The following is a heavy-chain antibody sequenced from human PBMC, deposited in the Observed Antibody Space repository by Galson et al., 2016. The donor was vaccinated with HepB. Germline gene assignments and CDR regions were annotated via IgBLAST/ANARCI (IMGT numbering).Heavy chain of an antibody. V-gene: IGHV1-69*10. Sequence: SVKVSCKASGGTFSRYTLSWVRQAPGEGLEWMGGISPLLGRADYPQKFQGRVIITADESTSTAYMELSSLGSEDTAVYYCAGEVGEDSVLVPTTPGRKLLATNQAPYYVHNWGQGTLVTVSS. J-gene: IGHJ4*02. CDR2: ISPLLGRA. CDR1: GGTFSRYT. CDR3: AGEVGEDSVLVPTTPGRKLLATNQAPYYVHN. D-gene: IGHD5-12*01.